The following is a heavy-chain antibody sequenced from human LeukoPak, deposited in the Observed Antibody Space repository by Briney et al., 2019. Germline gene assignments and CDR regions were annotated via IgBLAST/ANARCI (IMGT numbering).Heavy chain of an antibody. V-gene: IGHV4-34*01. J-gene: IGHJ5*02. CDR3: ARGVAGRFDP. CDR1: GGSFSGYY. D-gene: IGHD6-19*01. CDR2: INHSGST. Sequence: SETLSLTCAVYGGSFSGYYWSWIRQPPGKGLEWIGEINHSGSTNYNPSLKSRVTISVDTSRNQFSLKLSSVTAADTAVYYCARGVAGRFDPWGREPWSPSPQ.